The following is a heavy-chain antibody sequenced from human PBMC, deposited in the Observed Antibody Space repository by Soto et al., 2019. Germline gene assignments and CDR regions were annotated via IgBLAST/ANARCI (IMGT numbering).Heavy chain of an antibody. Sequence: GGSLRLSCAASGFTFSSYGMHWVRQAPGKGLEWVAVIWYDGSNKYYADSVKGRFTISRDNSKNTLYLQMNSLRAEDTAVYYCARDASVPGYDFWSGYFDYWGQGTLVTVSS. CDR1: GFTFSSYG. J-gene: IGHJ4*02. V-gene: IGHV3-33*01. CDR3: ARDASVPGYDFWSGYFDY. CDR2: IWYDGSNK. D-gene: IGHD3-3*01.